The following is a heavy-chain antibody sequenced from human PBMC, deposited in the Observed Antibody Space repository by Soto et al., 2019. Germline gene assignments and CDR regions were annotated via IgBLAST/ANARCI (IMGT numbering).Heavy chain of an antibody. V-gene: IGHV4-39*01. CDR2: IYYSGRT. CDR3: ARTSIVGANPTGNQRNWFAP. Sequence: SETLSLTCTVSGGSISSCSYYWGWIPQPPGKGLDWIGSIYYSGRTYYNPSLRSRVTISVDTFKNQFSLKLSSVTAADTAVYYCARTSIVGANPTGNQRNWFAPWRQGTLVT. J-gene: IGHJ5*02. CDR1: GGSISSCSYY. D-gene: IGHD1-26*01.